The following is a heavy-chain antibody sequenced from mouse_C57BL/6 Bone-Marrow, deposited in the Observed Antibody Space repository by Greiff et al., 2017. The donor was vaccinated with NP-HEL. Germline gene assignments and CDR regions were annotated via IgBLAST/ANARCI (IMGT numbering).Heavy chain of an antibody. Sequence: VQLQQPGAELVKPGASVKLSCKASGYTFTSYWMHWVKQRPGRGLEWIGRIDPNSGGTKYNEKFKSKATLTVAKPSSTASMQLSSLTSEDSAVYYCARDYGSSPPPGFAYWGQGTLVTVSA. CDR2: IDPNSGGT. V-gene: IGHV1-72*01. J-gene: IGHJ3*01. CDR1: GYTFTSYW. CDR3: ARDYGSSPPPGFAY. D-gene: IGHD1-1*01.